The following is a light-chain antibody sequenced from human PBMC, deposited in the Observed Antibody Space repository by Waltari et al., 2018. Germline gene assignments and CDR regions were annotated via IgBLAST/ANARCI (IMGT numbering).Light chain of an antibody. V-gene: IGKV1-39*01. CDR2: EAS. CDR1: ENVNNY. Sequence: DIQMTQSPSSLSASVGDRVTITCRASENVNNYLSWYQQKPGKAPNLLIYEASTLQSGVPSRFSGSASWTEYIFTISSLQSEDVATYYCQHNYGTPPTFGGGTKVEIK. J-gene: IGKJ4*01. CDR3: QHNYGTPPT.